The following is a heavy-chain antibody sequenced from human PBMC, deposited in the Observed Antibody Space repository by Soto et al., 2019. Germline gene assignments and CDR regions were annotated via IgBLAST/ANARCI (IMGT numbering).Heavy chain of an antibody. CDR2: IYSGGYT. D-gene: IGHD3-10*01. V-gene: IGHV3-53*01. J-gene: IGHJ4*02. CDR1: GFTVSNNY. Sequence: EVQLVESGGGLIQPGGSLRLSCAVSGFTVSNNYMSWVRQAPGKGLEGVSVIYSGGYTAYGDSVKGRFTISRDNSKNTTLSQRKSRGPPDPGVFSWCAAPGGGGYWGQGTLVTVSS. CDR3: CAAPGGGGY.